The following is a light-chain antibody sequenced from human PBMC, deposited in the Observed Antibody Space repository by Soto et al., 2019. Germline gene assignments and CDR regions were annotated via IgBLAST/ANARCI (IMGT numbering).Light chain of an antibody. CDR3: QRYNDYQYV. CDR1: QSIDTW. V-gene: IGKV1-5*03. Sequence: DIQMTQSPSTLSASVGDRVTITCRASQSIDTWLAWYQQKPGKAPKLLIHKAIILQNGVTSRFSGSASGTEFSLTISTLHPDDFATYYCQRYNDYQYVFGQGTKL. CDR2: KAI. J-gene: IGKJ2*01.